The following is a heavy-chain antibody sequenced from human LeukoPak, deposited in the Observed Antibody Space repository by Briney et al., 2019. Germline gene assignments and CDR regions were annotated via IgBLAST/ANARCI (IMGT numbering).Heavy chain of an antibody. D-gene: IGHD4-17*01. CDR2: TNSSVGYT. Sequence: PGRSLRLSCTALGTTFSSNATTWVRQAPGKGLDWFSTTNSSVGYTYYAESVKGRFTISRDNSKNTLYLQMNSLRAEDTAVYYCAKDRYGDYYNWFDPWGQGTLVTVSS. J-gene: IGHJ5*02. CDR1: GTTFSSNA. V-gene: IGHV3-23*01. CDR3: AKDRYGDYYNWFDP.